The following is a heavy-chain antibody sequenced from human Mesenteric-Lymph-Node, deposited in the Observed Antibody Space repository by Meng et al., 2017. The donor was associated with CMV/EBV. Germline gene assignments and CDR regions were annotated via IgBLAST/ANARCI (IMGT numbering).Heavy chain of an antibody. D-gene: IGHD6-13*01. Sequence: CKASGYTFTRYAMNWVRQAPGQGLEWMGWINTNTGNPTYAQGFTGRFVFSLDTSVSTAYLQISSLKAEDTAVYYCARVYSSSWPRFDPWGQGTLVTVSS. V-gene: IGHV7-4-1*02. CDR2: INTNTGNP. CDR3: ARVYSSSWPRFDP. J-gene: IGHJ5*02. CDR1: GYTFTRYA.